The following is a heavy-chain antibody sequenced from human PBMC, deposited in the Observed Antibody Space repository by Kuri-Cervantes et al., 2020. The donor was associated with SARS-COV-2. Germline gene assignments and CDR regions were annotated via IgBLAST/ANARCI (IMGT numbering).Heavy chain of an antibody. Sequence: GESLKISCAASGFTFSTYAITWVRRAPGKGLEWVAVISYDGNNEYYAESVRGRFTISRDNSKNPLYLQMNSLRAEDTAVYYCARSHAVGKTSYFALDVWGQGTTVTVSS. D-gene: IGHD7-27*01. CDR3: ARSHAVGKTSYFALDV. CDR2: ISYDGNNE. V-gene: IGHV3-30-3*01. J-gene: IGHJ6*02. CDR1: GFTFSTYA.